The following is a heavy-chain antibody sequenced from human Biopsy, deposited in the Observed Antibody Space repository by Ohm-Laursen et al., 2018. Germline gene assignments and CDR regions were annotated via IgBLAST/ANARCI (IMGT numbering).Heavy chain of an antibody. CDR1: GGSITSYY. Sequence: SETLSLTCTVSGGSITSYYRSWIRRPPGKRLEWIGYIYYSGSTNYNPSLKSRLTISVDTSKNQFSLNLNSVTAADTAVYFCARDVKRYCSGTSCYSGYFGMDVWGQGTTVTVS. CDR2: IYYSGST. D-gene: IGHD2-2*01. J-gene: IGHJ6*02. V-gene: IGHV4-59*01. CDR3: ARDVKRYCSGTSCYSGYFGMDV.